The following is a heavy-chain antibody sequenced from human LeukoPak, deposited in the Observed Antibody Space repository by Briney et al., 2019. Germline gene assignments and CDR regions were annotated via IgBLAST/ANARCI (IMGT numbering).Heavy chain of an antibody. V-gene: IGHV3-48*01. CDR3: ARDYKYAFDN. D-gene: IGHD5-24*01. Sequence: GGSLRLSCAASGFAFSDYSMNWVRQAPGKGLEWISYIGIDSGNTNYADSVKGRFTISGDKAKNSLYLQMNSLRVEDTAVYYCARDYKYAFDNWGQGTLVTVSS. J-gene: IGHJ4*02. CDR1: GFAFSDYS. CDR2: IGIDSGNT.